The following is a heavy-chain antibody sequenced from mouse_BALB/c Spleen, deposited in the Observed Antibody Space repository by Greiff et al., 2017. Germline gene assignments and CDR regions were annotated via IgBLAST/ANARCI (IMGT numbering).Heavy chain of an antibody. CDR3: ARKGVREAMDY. CDR2: IWSGGST. J-gene: IGHJ4*01. Sequence: VQLQQSGPGLVQPSQSMSITCTGSGFSLTSYGVHWVRQSPGKGLEWLGVIWSGGSTDYHAAFISRLSISKDNSKSQVFFKMNSLQANDTAIYYCARKGVREAMDYWGQGTSVTVSS. CDR1: GFSLTSYG. V-gene: IGHV2-2*02. D-gene: IGHD2-14*01.